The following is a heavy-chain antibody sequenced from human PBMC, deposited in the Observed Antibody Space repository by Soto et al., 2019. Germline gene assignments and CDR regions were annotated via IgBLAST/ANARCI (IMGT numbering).Heavy chain of an antibody. CDR2: ISAYNGNT. J-gene: IGHJ4*02. D-gene: IGHD2-2*01. V-gene: IGHV1-18*01. Sequence: ASVKVSCKASGYTFTSYGISWVRQAPGQGLEWMGWISAYNGNTNYAQKLQGRVTMTTDTXXXXXXXXXXXXXXXXXXXXXCAXXXXXXXXYCXXTXCYRSGPVETXYWGXGTLVTVSX. CDR3: AXXXXXXXXYCXXTXCYRSGPVETXY. CDR1: GYTFTSYG.